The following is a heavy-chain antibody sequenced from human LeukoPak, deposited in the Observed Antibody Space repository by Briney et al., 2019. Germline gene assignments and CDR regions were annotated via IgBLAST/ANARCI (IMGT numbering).Heavy chain of an antibody. CDR3: AREPPGGGFDY. V-gene: IGHV3-66*01. Sequence: GGSLRLSCTASGFTVSSDYMSLVRQAPGKGLEWVSVVYSGGNTYYADSVKGRFTISRDNSKNTLYLQMNSLRAEDTAVYYCAREPPGGGFDYWGQGTLVTVSS. CDR1: GFTVSSDY. CDR2: VYSGGNT. D-gene: IGHD3-16*01. J-gene: IGHJ4*02.